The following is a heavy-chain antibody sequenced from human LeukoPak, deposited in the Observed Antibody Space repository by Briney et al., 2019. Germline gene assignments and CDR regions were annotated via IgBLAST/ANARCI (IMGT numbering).Heavy chain of an antibody. CDR2: INPDSGYT. Sequence: ASVKVSCKASGGTSSSYAISWVRQAPGQGLEWVGCINPDSGYTIYAQQFQGRVSLTRDTSISTAYMEVRRLTSDDTAVYYCARGSILLNYYAMDVWGQGTTVTVSS. V-gene: IGHV1-2*02. J-gene: IGHJ6*02. CDR3: ARGSILLNYYAMDV. CDR1: GGTSSSYA.